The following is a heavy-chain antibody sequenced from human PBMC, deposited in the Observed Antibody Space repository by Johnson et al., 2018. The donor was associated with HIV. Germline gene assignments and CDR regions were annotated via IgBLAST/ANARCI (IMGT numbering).Heavy chain of an antibody. CDR3: ATAGVVTIFGVVIPTDAFDI. CDR1: GFTFNNYA. V-gene: IGHV3-30*04. CDR2: ISYDGSNK. Sequence: QVQLVESGGGVVQPGRSLRLSCAASGFTFNNYAMHWVRQAPGKGLEWVAVISYDGSNKYYADSVKGRFTISRDNSKNTLYLQMNSLRAEDTAVYYCATAGVVTIFGVVIPTDAFDIWGQGTMVIVS. J-gene: IGHJ3*02. D-gene: IGHD3-3*01.